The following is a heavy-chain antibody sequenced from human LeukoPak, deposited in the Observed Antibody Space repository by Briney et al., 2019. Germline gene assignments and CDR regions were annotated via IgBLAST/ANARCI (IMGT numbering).Heavy chain of an antibody. V-gene: IGHV3-30*18. CDR3: AKSRGYSNTSPFDY. J-gene: IGHJ4*02. Sequence: GGSLRLSCAASGFTFSSYGMHWVRQAPGKGLEWVAVISYDGSNKYYADSVKGRFTISRDNSKNTLYLQMNSLRAEDTAVYYCAKSRGYSNTSPFDYWGQGTLVAVSS. CDR2: ISYDGSNK. CDR1: GFTFSSYG. D-gene: IGHD6-13*01.